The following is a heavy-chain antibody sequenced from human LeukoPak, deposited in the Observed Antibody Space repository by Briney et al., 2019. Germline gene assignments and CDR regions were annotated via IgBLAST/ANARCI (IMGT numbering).Heavy chain of an antibody. CDR1: GGSISSGGYY. V-gene: IGHV4-61*08. CDR2: TYDSGYT. Sequence: SETLSLTCTVSGGSISSGGYYWSWIRQHPGKGLEWIGYTYDSGYTNYNPSLKSRVTISVDMSKNQFSLKLSSVTAADTAVYYCARVMGSGWTGFDYWGQGTLVTVSS. J-gene: IGHJ4*02. CDR3: ARVMGSGWTGFDY. D-gene: IGHD6-19*01.